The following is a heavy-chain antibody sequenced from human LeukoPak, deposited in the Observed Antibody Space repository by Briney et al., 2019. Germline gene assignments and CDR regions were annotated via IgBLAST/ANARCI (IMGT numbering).Heavy chain of an antibody. V-gene: IGHV3-48*02. CDR1: GFTFSSYS. CDR2: ISIYSGTI. Sequence: PGGSVRLSCAASGFTFSSYSMNWVRQAPGKGLEWVSYISIYSGTISYADSVKGRFAISRDNAKNSLYLQMNSLRDEDTAIYYSAREMGYWGQGSLVTVSS. D-gene: IGHD5-24*01. J-gene: IGHJ4*02. CDR3: AREMGY.